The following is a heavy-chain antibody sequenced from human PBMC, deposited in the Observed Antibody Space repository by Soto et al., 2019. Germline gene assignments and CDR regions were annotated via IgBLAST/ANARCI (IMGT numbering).Heavy chain of an antibody. J-gene: IGHJ4*02. V-gene: IGHV3-9*01. CDR3: AKGAVTSIFAYFDY. Sequence: EVHLVESGGGLVQPGRSLRLSCAASGFTFADYAMHWVRQVPGKGLEWVSRISWNSGNIVYADSVKGRFTISRDSANNSLYLQMNSLKTEDTALYYCAKGAVTSIFAYFDYWGQGTLVTVSS. D-gene: IGHD3-3*01. CDR2: ISWNSGNI. CDR1: GFTFADYA.